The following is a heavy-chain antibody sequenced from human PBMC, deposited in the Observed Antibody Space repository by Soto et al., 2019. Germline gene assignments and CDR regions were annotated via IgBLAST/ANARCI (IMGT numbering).Heavy chain of an antibody. J-gene: IGHJ3*02. CDR1: AFSFSSYA. D-gene: IGHD2-21*01. CDR3: ARDALTGDGAFDI. Sequence: SGGSLRLSCAASAFSFSSYAMHWVRQAPGKGLEWVAVISYDGTNKYYADSVKGRFTISRDNSKNTLYLQMNTLRAEDTALYYCARDALTGDGAFDIWGQGTMVTVSS. V-gene: IGHV3-30-3*01. CDR2: ISYDGTNK.